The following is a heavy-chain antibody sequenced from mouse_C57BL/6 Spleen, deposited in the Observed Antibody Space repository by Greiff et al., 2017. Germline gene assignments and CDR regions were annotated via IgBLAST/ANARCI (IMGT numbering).Heavy chain of an antibody. J-gene: IGHJ2*01. CDR2: ISSGGSYT. CDR1: GFTFSSYG. D-gene: IGHD1-1*01. CDR3: ARDFTTVVADD. Sequence: EVMLVESGGDLVKPGGSLKLSCAASGFTFSSYGMSWVRQTPDKRLEWVATISSGGSYTSYPDSVQGRFTISRDNAKNTLYLQMSSLKSEDTAMYYCARDFTTVVADDWGQGTTLTVSS. V-gene: IGHV5-6*01.